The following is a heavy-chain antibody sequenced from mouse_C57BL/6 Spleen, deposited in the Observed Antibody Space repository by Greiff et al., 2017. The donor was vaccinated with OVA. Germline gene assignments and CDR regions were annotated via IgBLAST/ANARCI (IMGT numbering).Heavy chain of an antibody. V-gene: IGHV1-9*01. D-gene: IGHD2-3*01. J-gene: IGHJ2*01. CDR2: ILPGSGST. CDR3: ARRIYDGYYGEFDY. Sequence: QVQLKQSGAELMKPGASVKLSCKATGYTFNGYWIEWVKQRPGHGLEWIGEILPGSGSTNYNENFKGKATFTADTSSNTAYMQLSSLTTEDSAIYYCARRIYDGYYGEFDYWGQGTTLTVSS. CDR1: GYTFNGYW.